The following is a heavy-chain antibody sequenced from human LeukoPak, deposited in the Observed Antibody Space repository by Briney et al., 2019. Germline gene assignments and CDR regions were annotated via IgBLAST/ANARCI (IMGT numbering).Heavy chain of an antibody. J-gene: IGHJ5*02. CDR1: GYSISSGYY. V-gene: IGHV4-38-2*02. D-gene: IGHD3-10*01. CDR3: ARDRVVLLWFGEFPGWFDP. Sequence: PSETLSLTCTVSGYSISSGYYWGWIRQPPGKGLEWIGSIYYSGSTYYNPSLKSRVTISVDTSKNQFSLKLSSVTAADTAVYYCARDRVVLLWFGEFPGWFDPWGQGTLVTVSS. CDR2: IYYSGST.